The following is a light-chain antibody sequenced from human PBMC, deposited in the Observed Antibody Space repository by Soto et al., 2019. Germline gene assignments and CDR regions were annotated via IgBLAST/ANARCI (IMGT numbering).Light chain of an antibody. J-gene: IGKJ4*01. V-gene: IGKV1-39*01. CDR3: QQRIRAPLT. Sequence: DIQMTQSPSSLSASVGDRVTITCRASQSISIYLNWYQQKLGEAPKLLIYAASSLQSGVPSRFSGSGSGNDINLTIISLQPEDSASYIGQQRIRAPLTFGGGTKVEIK. CDR2: AAS. CDR1: QSISIY.